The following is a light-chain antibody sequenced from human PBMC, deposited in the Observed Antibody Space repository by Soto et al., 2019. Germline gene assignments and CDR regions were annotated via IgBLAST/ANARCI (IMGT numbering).Light chain of an antibody. CDR1: QSVLYSSNNMNY. CDR2: WAS. Sequence: DIVMTQSPDSLAVSLGERATINCKSSQSVLYSSNNMNYLAWYQQKPGQPPKLLIYWASTRESGVPDRFSGSGSGTDFTLTISSLQAEDVAVYYFQQYYSTPLTFGGGTKVEIK. CDR3: QQYYSTPLT. V-gene: IGKV4-1*01. J-gene: IGKJ4*01.